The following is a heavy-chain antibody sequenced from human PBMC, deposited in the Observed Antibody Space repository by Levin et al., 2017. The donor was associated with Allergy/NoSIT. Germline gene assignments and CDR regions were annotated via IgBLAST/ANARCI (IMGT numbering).Heavy chain of an antibody. CDR2: IAGSDGRT. CDR3: AKGAISSAGGIDS. CDR1: GFTFSSSA. J-gene: IGHJ4*02. D-gene: IGHD3-16*01. V-gene: IGHV3-23*01. Sequence: PGGSLRLSCAASGFTFSSSAMTWARQAPGKGLEWVSSIAGSDGRTYYADSVKGRFTISRDSSKNTLSLQMNSLRADDTAVYYCAKGAISSAGGIDSWGQGTLVIVSS.